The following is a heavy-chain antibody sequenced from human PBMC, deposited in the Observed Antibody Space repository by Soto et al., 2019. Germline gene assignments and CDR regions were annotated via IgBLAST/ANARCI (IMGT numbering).Heavy chain of an antibody. CDR2: INKDGSDR. J-gene: IGHJ4*02. Sequence: EVQLVESGGGLVQPGESLRLTCAASGFTFSGAWMSWVRQAPGKGLEWVANINKDGSDRFYVDSVKGRFTISRDNAKNSLYCQMNSLRADDTAVDYCARGGGNFDHWGQGTLVTVSS. V-gene: IGHV3-7*04. CDR1: GFTFSGAW. CDR3: ARGGGNFDH. D-gene: IGHD3-16*01.